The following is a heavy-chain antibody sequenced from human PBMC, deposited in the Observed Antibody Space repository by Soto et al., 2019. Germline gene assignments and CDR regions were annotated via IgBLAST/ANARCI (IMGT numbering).Heavy chain of an antibody. Sequence: EVQLVESGGGLVQPGGSLRLSCAGSGFTFSNYWMHWVRQAPGKGLEWVSRIDHDGPTDYADSVRGRFTISRDNAEKTLYLQMNSLRPEDTAVYYCVRDRHGDYWGQGTVVTVSS. CDR3: VRDRHGDY. J-gene: IGHJ4*02. V-gene: IGHV3-74*01. CDR1: GFTFSNYW. CDR2: IDHDGPT.